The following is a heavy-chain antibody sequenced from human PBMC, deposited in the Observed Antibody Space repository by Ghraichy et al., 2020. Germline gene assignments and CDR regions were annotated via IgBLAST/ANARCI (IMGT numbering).Heavy chain of an antibody. J-gene: IGHJ6*02. V-gene: IGHV1-8*01. CDR3: ARGLGTIFGVVTYYYYGMDV. CDR1: GYTFTSYD. Sequence: ASVKVSCKASGYTFTSYDINWVRQATGQGLEWMGWMNPNSGNTGYAQKFQGRVTMTRNTSISTAYMELSSLRSEDTAVYYCARGLGTIFGVVTYYYYGMDVWGQGTTVTVSS. D-gene: IGHD3-3*01. CDR2: MNPNSGNT.